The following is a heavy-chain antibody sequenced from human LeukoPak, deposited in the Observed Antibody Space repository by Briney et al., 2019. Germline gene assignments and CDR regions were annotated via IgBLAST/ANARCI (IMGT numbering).Heavy chain of an antibody. CDR3: ARSSKAVAGTINLFDY. J-gene: IGHJ4*02. Sequence: PGGSLRLSCAASGFTFDDYAMHWVRQAPGKGLEWVSGISWNSGSIGYADSVKGRFTISRDNAKNSLYLQMNSLRAEDTAVYYCARSSKAVAGTINLFDYWGQGTLVTVSS. V-gene: IGHV3-9*01. CDR2: ISWNSGSI. CDR1: GFTFDDYA. D-gene: IGHD6-19*01.